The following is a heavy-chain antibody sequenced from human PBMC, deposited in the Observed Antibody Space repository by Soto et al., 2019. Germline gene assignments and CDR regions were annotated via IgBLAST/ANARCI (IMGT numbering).Heavy chain of an antibody. V-gene: IGHV3-48*03. CDR3: ASSGGVPAAMGAYYYGMDV. CDR1: GFTFSSYE. Sequence: QPGGSLRLSCAASGFTFSSYEMNWVRQAPGKGLEWVSYISSSGSTIYYADSVKGRFTISRDNAKNSLYLQMNSLRAEDTAVYYCASSGGVPAAMGAYYYGMDVWGQGTTVTVSS. D-gene: IGHD2-2*01. CDR2: ISSSGSTI. J-gene: IGHJ6*02.